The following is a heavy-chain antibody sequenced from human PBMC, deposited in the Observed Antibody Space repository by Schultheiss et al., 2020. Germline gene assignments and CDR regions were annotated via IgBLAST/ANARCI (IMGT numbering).Heavy chain of an antibody. CDR3: ARDLGPTTAPRPGY. J-gene: IGHJ4*02. CDR1: GFTVSSDY. V-gene: IGHV3-53*01. Sequence: GGSLRLSCAASGFTVSSDYMSWVRQAPGKGLEWVSIMYSGGMTYYADSVKGRFTISRDISKNTLYLQMNSLRVEDTAVYYCARDLGPTTAPRPGYWGQGTLVTVSS. D-gene: IGHD6-6*01. CDR2: MYSGGMT.